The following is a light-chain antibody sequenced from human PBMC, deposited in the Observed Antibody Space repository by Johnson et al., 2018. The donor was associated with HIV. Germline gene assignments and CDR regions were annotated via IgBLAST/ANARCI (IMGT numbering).Light chain of an antibody. V-gene: IGLV1-51*01. CDR3: GTWDTSPGAHYV. CDR2: DNN. Sequence: QSVLTQPPSVSAATGQRVTRSYSGSSSNIGNNFVSWFRQLPLRAPKVLIYDNNERPSGIPDRFSASQSGTSATLDITGLQTGDEADYYCGTWDTSPGAHYVFGSGTKVTVL. CDR1: SSNIGNNF. J-gene: IGLJ1*01.